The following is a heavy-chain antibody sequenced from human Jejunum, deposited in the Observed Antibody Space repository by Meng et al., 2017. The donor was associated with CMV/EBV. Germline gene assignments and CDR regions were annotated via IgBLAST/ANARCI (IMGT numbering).Heavy chain of an antibody. CDR1: GPSISSGCCY. V-gene: IGHV4-30-4*01. CDR2: IYHSGST. D-gene: IGHD5-12*01. Sequence: QAQLQESGPEPVKPSQTLSLTCAVSGPSISSGCCYWSWVRQSPGKGLEWIGYIYHSGSTYYSPSLKNRVTMSVDTSKTQFSMNMNSLTAADTAVYYCVRAQRNIVGTITWFDPWGQGTLVTVSS. J-gene: IGHJ5*02. CDR3: VRAQRNIVGTITWFDP.